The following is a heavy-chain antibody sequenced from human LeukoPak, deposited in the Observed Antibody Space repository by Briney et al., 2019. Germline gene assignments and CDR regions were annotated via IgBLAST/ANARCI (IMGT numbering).Heavy chain of an antibody. Sequence: GGSLRLSCAASGFTFSSYGMHWVRQAPGKGLEWVAVISYDGSNKYYADSVKGRFTISRDNSKNTLYLQMNSLRGEDTAVYCCAKDGGAPYDILTGYHFDYWGQGTLVTVSS. V-gene: IGHV3-30*18. CDR2: ISYDGSNK. D-gene: IGHD3-9*01. J-gene: IGHJ4*02. CDR3: AKDGGAPYDILTGYHFDY. CDR1: GFTFSSYG.